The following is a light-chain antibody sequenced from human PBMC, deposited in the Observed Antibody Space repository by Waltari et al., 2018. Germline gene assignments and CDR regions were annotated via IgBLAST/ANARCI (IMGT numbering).Light chain of an antibody. CDR2: AAS. V-gene: IGKV1-NL1*01. J-gene: IGKJ4*01. Sequence: TCRASQGISNSLAWYQQKPGKAPKLLLYAASRLYNAGRSRHTRLVTVTGVQTCALPILEPEDFAVYYCQQYGSSLTFGGGTKVEIK. CDR3: QQYGSSLT. CDR1: QGISNS.